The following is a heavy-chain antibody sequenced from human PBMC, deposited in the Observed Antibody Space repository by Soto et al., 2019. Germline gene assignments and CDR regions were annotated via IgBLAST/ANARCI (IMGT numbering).Heavy chain of an antibody. CDR3: ARQVQLCSTPYYCFSSYMDV. CDR2: IYYSGSA. V-gene: IGHV4-39*01. Sequence: QLQESGPGLVKPSETLSLTCTVSGGSISSSGYYWVWIRKPPGKGLEWLGSIYYSGSAYYNPSLKSRDTISADTSRNQFSLDLNSVTAADTAIYYCARQVQLCSTPYYCFSSYMDVWGKGTTVTVSS. CDR1: GGSISSSGYY. D-gene: IGHD2-2*01. J-gene: IGHJ6*03.